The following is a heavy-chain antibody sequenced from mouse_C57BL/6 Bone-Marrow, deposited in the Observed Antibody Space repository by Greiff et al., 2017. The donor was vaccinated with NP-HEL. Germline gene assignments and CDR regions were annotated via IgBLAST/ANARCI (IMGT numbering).Heavy chain of an antibody. Sequence: QVQLQQPGAELVKPGASVKMSCKASGYTFTSYWITWVKQRPGQGLEWIGDIYPGSGSTNYNEKFKSKATLTVDTSSSTAYMQLSSLTSEDSAVYYCARDEGNYYGSPPYYYAMDYWGQGTSVTVSS. J-gene: IGHJ4*01. D-gene: IGHD1-1*01. CDR2: IYPGSGST. CDR1: GYTFTSYW. CDR3: ARDEGNYYGSPPYYYAMDY. V-gene: IGHV1-55*01.